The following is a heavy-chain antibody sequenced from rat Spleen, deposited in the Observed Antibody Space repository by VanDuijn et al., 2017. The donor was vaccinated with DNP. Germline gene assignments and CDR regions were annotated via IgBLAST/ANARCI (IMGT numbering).Heavy chain of an antibody. CDR3: AREGYGYKGAMDA. Sequence: EVQLVESGGGLVQPGRSLKLSCAASGFTFSDYAMAWVRQAPKKGLEWVATISSDGSRTYYRDSVKGRFTISRDNAKSTLYLQMDSLRSEDTATYYCAREGYGYKGAMDAWGQGTSVTVSS. V-gene: IGHV5-17*01. J-gene: IGHJ4*01. CDR1: GFTFSDYA. D-gene: IGHD1-4*01. CDR2: ISSDGSRT.